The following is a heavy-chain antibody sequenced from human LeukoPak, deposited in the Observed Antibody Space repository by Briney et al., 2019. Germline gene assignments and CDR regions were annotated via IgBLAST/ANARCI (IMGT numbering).Heavy chain of an antibody. D-gene: IGHD4-11*01. Sequence: TLSLTSPVYGGSFHSYYWSWIRPPPGKGLEWIGEINHSGSTNYNPSLKSRVTISVDTSKNQFSLKLSSVTAADTAVYYCARSGDGDYSNDDFAYWGQGTLVTVSS. CDR2: INHSGST. V-gene: IGHV4-34*01. J-gene: IGHJ4*02. CDR3: ARSGDGDYSNDDFAY. CDR1: GGSFHSYY.